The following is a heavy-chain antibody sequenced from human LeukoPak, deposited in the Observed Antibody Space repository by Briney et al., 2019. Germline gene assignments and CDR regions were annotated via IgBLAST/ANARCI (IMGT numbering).Heavy chain of an antibody. CDR1: GDSVSSNSAA. D-gene: IGHD5-12*01. CDR3: ARGGRYSGYDYNWYFDL. J-gene: IGHJ2*01. Sequence: SQSLSLTCALSGDSVSSNSAAWNWIRQSPSRGLEWLGRTYYRSKWFNDYAVSVKSRITISPDTSKNQFSLQLNSVTPEDTAVYYCARGGRYSGYDYNWYFDLWGRGTLVTVSS. V-gene: IGHV6-1*01. CDR2: TYYRSKWFN.